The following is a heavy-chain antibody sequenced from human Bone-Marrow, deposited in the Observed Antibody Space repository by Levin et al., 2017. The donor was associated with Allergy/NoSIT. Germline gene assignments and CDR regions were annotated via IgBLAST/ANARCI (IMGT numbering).Heavy chain of an antibody. J-gene: IGHJ4*02. V-gene: IGHV4-31*03. CDR3: ARGGERLYYSETGPLDY. CDR2: IYYSGST. D-gene: IGHD3-22*01. Sequence: SQTLSLTCTVTGGSISGGGHYWTWIRQHPGKAPEWIGHIYYSGSTHYNPSLKSRVVISIDASEHQFSLRLTSVTAADTAVYHCARGGERLYYSETGPLDYWGQGTLVTVSS. CDR1: GGSISGGGHY.